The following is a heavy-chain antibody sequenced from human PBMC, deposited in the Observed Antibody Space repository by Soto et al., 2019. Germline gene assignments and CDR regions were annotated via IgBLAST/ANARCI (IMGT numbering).Heavy chain of an antibody. CDR1: GFTFSSSA. CDR3: AKDRGGRGNEIDQ. V-gene: IGHV3-23*01. CDR2: LSPSGDRT. J-gene: IGHJ4*02. Sequence: EVQLFESGGGLVQPGGSLRLSCAASGFTFSSSAMSWVRQAPGKGLEWVSTLSPSGDRTYQGDSAKGRFTISRDNSRNTLYLRMNSLRADDTALYFCAKDRGGRGNEIDQWGQGTLVTVSS. D-gene: IGHD3-10*01.